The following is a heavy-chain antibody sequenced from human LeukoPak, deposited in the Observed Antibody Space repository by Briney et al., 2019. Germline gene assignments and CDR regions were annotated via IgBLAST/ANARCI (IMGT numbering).Heavy chain of an antibody. CDR3: ARAGAAAGSLDY. J-gene: IGHJ4*02. Sequence: SETLSLTCTVSGGSISSYYWSWIRQPPGKGLEWIGYIYYSGSTNYNPSLKSRVTISVDTSKNQFSLKLNSVTAADTAVYYCARAGAAAGSLDYWGQGTLVTVSS. CDR2: IYYSGST. D-gene: IGHD6-13*01. CDR1: GGSISSYY. V-gene: IGHV4-59*01.